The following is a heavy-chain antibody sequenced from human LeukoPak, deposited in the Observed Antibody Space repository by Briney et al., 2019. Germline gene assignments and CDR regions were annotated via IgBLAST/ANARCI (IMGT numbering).Heavy chain of an antibody. D-gene: IGHD6-13*01. CDR3: ARDQGSLTRSWYTGY. J-gene: IGHJ4*02. V-gene: IGHV1-2*06. Sequence: ASVKVSCKASGYTFTGYHIHWVRQAPGQGLEWMGRINPYSGDTNFAQKFQGRVTMTRDTSITTAYMDLSSLTPDDTAVYFCARDQGSLTRSWYTGYWGQGTQVTVSS. CDR1: GYTFTGYH. CDR2: INPYSGDT.